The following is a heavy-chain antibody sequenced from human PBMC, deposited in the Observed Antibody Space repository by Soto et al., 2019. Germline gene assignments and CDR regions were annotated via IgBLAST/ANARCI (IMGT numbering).Heavy chain of an antibody. CDR3: ARFGSGAAAAVPYYFDY. Sequence: GESLKISCKGSGYSFTSYWIGWVRQMPGKGLEWMGIIYPGDSDTRYSPSFQGQVTISADKSISTAYLQWSSLKASDTAMYYCARFGSGAAAAVPYYFDYWGQGTLVTVSS. V-gene: IGHV5-51*01. D-gene: IGHD6-13*01. CDR1: GYSFTSYW. CDR2: IYPGDSDT. J-gene: IGHJ4*02.